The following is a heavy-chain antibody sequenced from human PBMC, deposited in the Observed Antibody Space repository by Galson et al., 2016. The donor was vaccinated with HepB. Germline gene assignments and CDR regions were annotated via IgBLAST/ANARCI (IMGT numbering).Heavy chain of an antibody. CDR1: GFAFDRRA. CDR2: IRSAGDIT. D-gene: IGHD3-22*01. Sequence: SLRLSCAASGFAFDRRALSWVRQAPGKRLEGVSVIRSAGDITYYADSGKGRFTISRDNSKNTLYLQMDSLRAEDTAIYYCALPNWITTIAVGWFDSWGQGTLVTVSS. J-gene: IGHJ5*01. V-gene: IGHV3-23*01. CDR3: ALPNWITTIAVGWFDS.